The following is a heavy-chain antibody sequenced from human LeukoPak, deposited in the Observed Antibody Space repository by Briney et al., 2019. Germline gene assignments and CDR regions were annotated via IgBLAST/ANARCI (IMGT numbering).Heavy chain of an antibody. Sequence: GGSLRLSCAASGFTFSSYPMNWVRQAPGKGLDWVAVISYDGSNKYYADSVKGRFTISRDNSKNTLYLQMNSLRAEDTAVYYCAREYSSSWSYNTFDYWGQGTLVTVSS. CDR1: GFTFSSYP. CDR3: AREYSSSWSYNTFDY. J-gene: IGHJ4*02. CDR2: ISYDGSNK. D-gene: IGHD6-13*01. V-gene: IGHV3-30*04.